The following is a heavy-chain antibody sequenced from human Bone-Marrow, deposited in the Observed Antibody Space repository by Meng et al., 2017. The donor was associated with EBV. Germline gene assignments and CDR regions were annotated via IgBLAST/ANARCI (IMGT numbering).Heavy chain of an antibody. J-gene: IGHJ3*02. CDR3: ATAIAARPWAFDI. CDR2: ISAYNGNT. D-gene: IGHD6-6*01. V-gene: IGHV1-18*01. Sequence: QVTLVQAGAWVKKPGASVKGSCKASGYTFTSYGISWVRQAPGQGLEWMGWISAYNGNTNYAQKLQGRVTMTTDTSTSTAYMELRSLRSDDTAVYYCATAIAARPWAFDIWGQGTMVTVSS. CDR1: GYTFTSYG.